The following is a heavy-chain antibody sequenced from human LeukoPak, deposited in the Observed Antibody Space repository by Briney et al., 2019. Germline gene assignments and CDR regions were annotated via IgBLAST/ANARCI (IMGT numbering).Heavy chain of an antibody. CDR1: GFTFNIYA. D-gene: IGHD4-23*01. J-gene: IGHJ4*02. V-gene: IGHV3-23*01. CDR3: AKERWTTTAFDY. Sequence: GGSLRLSCAASGFTFNIYAMSWVREAPGGGLGWVSAIIPSGGSTYYAHSVKGRFTISRDNSKSTLFLQLNSLRAEDTAVYYCAKERWTTTAFDYWGQRTLVTVSS. CDR2: IIPSGGST.